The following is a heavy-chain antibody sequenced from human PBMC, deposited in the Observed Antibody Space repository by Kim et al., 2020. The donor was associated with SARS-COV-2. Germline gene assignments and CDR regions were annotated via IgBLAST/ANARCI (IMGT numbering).Heavy chain of an antibody. CDR2: IRYDGSDK. V-gene: IGHV3-33*01. D-gene: IGHD1-26*01. J-gene: IGHJ3*02. CDR3: ARYTGSDLSGAFDI. Sequence: GGSLRLSCAASGFTFSRHGMHWVRQPPGKGLEYVAGIRYDGSDKYYADTVKGRFTISRDNSRNTLYLQMNSLRAEDTAVYYCARYTGSDLSGAFDIWGQGTMVIVSS. CDR1: GFTFSRHG.